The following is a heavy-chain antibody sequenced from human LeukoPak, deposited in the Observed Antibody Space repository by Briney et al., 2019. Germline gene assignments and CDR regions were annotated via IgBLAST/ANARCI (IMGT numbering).Heavy chain of an antibody. D-gene: IGHD2-15*01. CDR3: ARDHCSGGRCYSFPDWYFDL. CDR2: IYHSGST. CDR1: GGSISSSSYY. V-gene: IGHV4-39*07. Sequence: SETLSLTCTVSGGSISSSSYYWGWIRQPPGKGLEWIGSIYHSGSTYYNPSLKSRVTISVDKSKNQFSLNLSSVTAADTAVYYCARDHCSGGRCYSFPDWYFDLWGRGTLVTVSS. J-gene: IGHJ2*01.